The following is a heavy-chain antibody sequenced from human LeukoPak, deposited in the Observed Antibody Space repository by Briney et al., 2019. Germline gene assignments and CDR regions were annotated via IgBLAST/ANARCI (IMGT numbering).Heavy chain of an antibody. Sequence: GGSLRLSCAASGFTFSNYEMNWVRQTPGKGLEWISYISASGNPMFYADSVKGRFTISRDNAKNSLYLQMNSLRAEDTAIYYCAKDGGSGILYWGQGTLVTVSS. J-gene: IGHJ4*02. CDR3: AKDGGSGILY. D-gene: IGHD3-10*01. V-gene: IGHV3-48*03. CDR2: ISASGNPM. CDR1: GFTFSNYE.